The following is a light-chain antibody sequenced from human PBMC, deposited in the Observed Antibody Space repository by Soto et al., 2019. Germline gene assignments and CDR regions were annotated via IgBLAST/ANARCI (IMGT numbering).Light chain of an antibody. CDR3: QEYTPYPYT. CDR2: DAS. J-gene: IGKJ2*01. CDR1: QTFNNY. Sequence: DIQLTQSPSTLSASLGYRVTITCRASQTFNNYLAWYQHKPGTAPKLLIYDASTLESGVPSSFSGSASGTEFTLTITSLKPDDFAMYFCQEYTPYPYTLGQGTKLEI. V-gene: IGKV1-5*01.